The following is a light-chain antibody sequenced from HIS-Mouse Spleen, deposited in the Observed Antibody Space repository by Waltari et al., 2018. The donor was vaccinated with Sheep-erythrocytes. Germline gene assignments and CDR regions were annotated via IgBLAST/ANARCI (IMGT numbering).Light chain of an antibody. CDR3: QAWDSSIVV. V-gene: IGLV3-1*01. J-gene: IGLJ2*01. CDR2: QDT. CDR1: KLGDKY. Sequence: SSELTQPPSVSVSPGQTASITCSGDKLGDKYACWYQQKPGQSPVLVIYQDTKRPSGIPERFSGSRPGNTATLTISGTQAMDEADYYCQAWDSSIVVFGGGTKLTVL.